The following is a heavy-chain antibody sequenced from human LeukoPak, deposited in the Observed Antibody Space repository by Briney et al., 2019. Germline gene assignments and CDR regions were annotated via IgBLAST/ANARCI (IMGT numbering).Heavy chain of an antibody. CDR2: IIAYNGNT. D-gene: IGHD3-22*01. CDR3: ARASYDSSGYYFDY. CDR1: GYTSTSYG. J-gene: IGHJ4*02. Sequence: GASVKVSCEASGYTSTSYGISWVRQAPGQGLEWMGWIIAYNGNTNYAQKLQGRVTMTTDTSTSTAYMELRSLRSDDTAVYYCARASYDSSGYYFDYWGQGTLVTVSS. V-gene: IGHV1-18*01.